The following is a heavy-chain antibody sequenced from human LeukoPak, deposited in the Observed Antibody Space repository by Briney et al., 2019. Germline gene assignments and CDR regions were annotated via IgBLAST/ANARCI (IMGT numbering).Heavy chain of an antibody. V-gene: IGHV3-23*01. CDR3: ARGAYGDYDS. CDR1: AFTFSSYA. D-gene: IGHD4-17*01. Sequence: GGSLRLSCAASAFTFSSYAMSWVPHAPGKGLEWVSASAGADSTYYADSVQGRFTISRDNSKNTLYLQMSGLRAEDTAVYFCARGAYGDYDSWGQGTLVTVSS. CDR2: SAGADST. J-gene: IGHJ5*01.